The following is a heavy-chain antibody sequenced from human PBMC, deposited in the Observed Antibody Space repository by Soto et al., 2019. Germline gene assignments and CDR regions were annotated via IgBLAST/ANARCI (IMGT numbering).Heavy chain of an antibody. CDR1: GFTFDDYA. Sequence: EVQLVESGGGLVQRGRSLRLSCAASGFTFDDYAMHWVRQAPGKGLEWVSGINWNSGTIGYADSVKGRFTISRDNAKNSLSLQINSLRAEDTALYYCAKDSPGGNGGIDYWGQGTLVTVSS. D-gene: IGHD2-15*01. CDR3: AKDSPGGNGGIDY. J-gene: IGHJ4*02. V-gene: IGHV3-9*01. CDR2: INWNSGTI.